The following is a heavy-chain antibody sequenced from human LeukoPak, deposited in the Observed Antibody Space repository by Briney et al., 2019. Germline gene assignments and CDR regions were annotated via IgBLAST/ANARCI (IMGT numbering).Heavy chain of an antibody. CDR1: GFTFGDYA. D-gene: IGHD2-2*01. J-gene: IGHJ4*02. CDR2: MRSGETP. CDR3: AKGGCSSTSCYRRDFDY. Sequence: PGRSLRLSCTTSGFTFGDYALSWVRQAPGKGLEWVGFMRSGETPQYAASVSGRFIISRDDTNRVAHLQMNSLRAEDTAVYYCAKGGCSSTSCYRRDFDYWGQGTLVTVSS. V-gene: IGHV3-49*04.